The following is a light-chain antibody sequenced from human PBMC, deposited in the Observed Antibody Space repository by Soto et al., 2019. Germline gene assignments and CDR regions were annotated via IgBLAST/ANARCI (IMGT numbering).Light chain of an antibody. Sequence: EIVLTQSPATLSLSPGERATLHCRASQSVSSYLAWYQQKPGQAPRLLIYDASNRATGIPARFSGSGSGIDFTLTISSLEPEDFAVYYCQQRSNWPPITFGQGTRLEIK. CDR2: DAS. V-gene: IGKV3-11*01. CDR1: QSVSSY. J-gene: IGKJ5*01. CDR3: QQRSNWPPIT.